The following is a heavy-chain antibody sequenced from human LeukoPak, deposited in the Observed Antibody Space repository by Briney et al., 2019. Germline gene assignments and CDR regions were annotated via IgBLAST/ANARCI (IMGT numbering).Heavy chain of an antibody. CDR1: GYTFTNYD. V-gene: IGHV1-18*01. CDR3: ARDNDSRDPPHFDY. Sequence: ASVKVSCKASGYTFTNYDINWVRQAPGQGLEWMGWISAYNGNTNYAQKLLGRVTMTTDTSTSTAYMELSSLRSEDTAVYYCARDNDSRDPPHFDYWGQGTLVTVSA. D-gene: IGHD3-16*01. CDR2: ISAYNGNT. J-gene: IGHJ4*02.